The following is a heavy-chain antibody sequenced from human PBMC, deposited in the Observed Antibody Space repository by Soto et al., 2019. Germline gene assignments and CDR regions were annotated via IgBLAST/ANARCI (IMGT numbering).Heavy chain of an antibody. CDR3: TRYYDFWSGTPDPLYYYYGMDV. CDR1: GFSFGDYA. CDR2: IRSKAYGGTT. D-gene: IGHD3-3*01. V-gene: IGHV3-49*03. Sequence: QPGGSLGLSCTASGFSFGDYAMSWFRQAPGKGLEWVGFIRSKAYGGTTEYAASVKGRFTISRDDSKSIAYLQMNSLKTEDTAVYYCTRYYDFWSGTPDPLYYYYGMDVWGQGTTVTVSS. J-gene: IGHJ6*02.